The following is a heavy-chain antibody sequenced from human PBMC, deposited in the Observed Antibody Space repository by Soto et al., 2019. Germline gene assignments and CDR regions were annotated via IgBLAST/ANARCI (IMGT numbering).Heavy chain of an antibody. J-gene: IGHJ4*02. Sequence: SEILSLTCAVYGGSFSGYYLSWIRQPPGKGLEWIGEINHSGSTNYNPSLKSRVTISVDTSKNQFSLKLSSVTAADTAVYYCARSRSTYCSGGSCYPFDYWGQGTLVTVSS. CDR2: INHSGST. D-gene: IGHD2-15*01. CDR1: GGSFSGYY. V-gene: IGHV4-34*01. CDR3: ARSRSTYCSGGSCYPFDY.